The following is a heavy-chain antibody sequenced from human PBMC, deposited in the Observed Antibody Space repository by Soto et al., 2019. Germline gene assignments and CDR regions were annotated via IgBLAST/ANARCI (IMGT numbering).Heavy chain of an antibody. Sequence: SETLSLTCTVSGGSISSYYWSWIRQPPGKGLEWIGYIYYSGSTNYNPSLKSRVTISVDTSKNQFSLKLSSVTAADTAVYYCARQGIAARGGAFDIWGQGTMVTVSS. CDR2: IYYSGST. D-gene: IGHD6-6*01. CDR3: ARQGIAARGGAFDI. CDR1: GGSISSYY. V-gene: IGHV4-59*08. J-gene: IGHJ3*02.